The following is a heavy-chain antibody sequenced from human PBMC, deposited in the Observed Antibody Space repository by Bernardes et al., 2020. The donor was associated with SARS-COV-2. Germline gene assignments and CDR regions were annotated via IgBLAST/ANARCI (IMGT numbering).Heavy chain of an antibody. V-gene: IGHV4-34*01. CDR1: GGAFFGHY. J-gene: IGHJ6*02. D-gene: IGHD3-10*01. Sequence: SETLSLTCTVKGGAFFGHYWSWIRQAPGKGLEWVGEVNHGGGTSYNPSLKGRITISVDTSKSQFSLTLKSVTAADTGVYFCASGSGTQINFYYLMDVWGQGTTVSVSS. CDR2: VNHGGGT. CDR3: ASGSGTQINFYYLMDV.